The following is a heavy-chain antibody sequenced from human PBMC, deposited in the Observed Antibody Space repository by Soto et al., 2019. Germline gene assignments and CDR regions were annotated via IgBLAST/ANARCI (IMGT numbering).Heavy chain of an antibody. D-gene: IGHD2-2*02. CDR3: TRHDCSSTSCYTHYYYGMDV. V-gene: IGHV3-73*01. CDR2: IRGKANSYAT. Sequence: GWSLRLSCASSVFTFIGSAMHWVRQASGKGLEWVGGIRGKANSYATADAASVEGRFTISRDDSKNTAYLQMNSLKTEATAVYYCTRHDCSSTSCYTHYYYGMDVWGQGTTVTVSS. CDR1: VFTFIGSA. J-gene: IGHJ6*02.